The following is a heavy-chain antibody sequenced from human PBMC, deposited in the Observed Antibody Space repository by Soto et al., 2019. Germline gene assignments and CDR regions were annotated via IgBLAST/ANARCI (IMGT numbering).Heavy chain of an antibody. Sequence: SETLSLTCSVSAGSLSNYYWTWIRQSPGKGLEWIGEIYHTGSTKYNPSLKSRVAISVDMSKNQFSLTLNSVTPADTAVYYCARGGRGSGLYFLYFFDLWGQGTLVTVSS. CDR1: AGSLSNYY. V-gene: IGHV4-59*01. J-gene: IGHJ4*02. CDR2: IYHTGST. D-gene: IGHD6-19*01. CDR3: ARGGRGSGLYFLYFFDL.